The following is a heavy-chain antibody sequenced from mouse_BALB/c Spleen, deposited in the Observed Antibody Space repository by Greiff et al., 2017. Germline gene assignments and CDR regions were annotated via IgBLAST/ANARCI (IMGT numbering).Heavy chain of an antibody. CDR2: IYPGSGST. D-gene: IGHD4-1*01. V-gene: IGHV1-77*01. CDR3: ARQANWEGAY. Sequence: QVHVKQSGPELVKPGASVKMSCKASGYTFTDYVISWVKQRTGQGLEWIGEIYPGSGSTYYNEKFKGKATLTADKSSNTAYMQLSSLTSEDSAVYFCARQANWEGAYWGQGTLVTVSA. CDR1: GYTFTDYV. J-gene: IGHJ3*01.